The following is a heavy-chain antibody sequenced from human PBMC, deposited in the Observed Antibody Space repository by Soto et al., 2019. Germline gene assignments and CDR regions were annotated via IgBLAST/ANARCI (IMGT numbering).Heavy chain of an antibody. J-gene: IGHJ4*02. CDR1: GGSFSGYY. V-gene: IGHV4-34*01. CDR2: INHSGST. Sequence: SETLSLTCAVYGGSFSGYYWSWIRQPPGRGLEWIGEINHSGSTNYNPSLKSRVTISVDTSKNQFSLKLSSVTAADTAVYYCARVYYYDSSGYLHKYYFDYWGQGTLVTVSS. D-gene: IGHD3-22*01. CDR3: ARVYYYDSSGYLHKYYFDY.